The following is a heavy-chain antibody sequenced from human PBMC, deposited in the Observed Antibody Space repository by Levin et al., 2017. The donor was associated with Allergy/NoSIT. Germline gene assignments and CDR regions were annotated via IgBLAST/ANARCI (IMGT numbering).Heavy chain of an antibody. D-gene: IGHD6-19*01. V-gene: IGHV1-46*01. CDR3: ARRASAVARTSYFDY. J-gene: IGHJ4*02. CDR2: INPSSGST. Sequence: ASVKVSCKASGYTFTNYYIHWVRQAPGQGLEWMGVINPSSGSTSYAQKFQGRVTMTRDTSTSTVYMELSSLRSEDTALYYCARRASAVARTSYFDYWGQGTLVTVSS. CDR1: GYTFTNYY.